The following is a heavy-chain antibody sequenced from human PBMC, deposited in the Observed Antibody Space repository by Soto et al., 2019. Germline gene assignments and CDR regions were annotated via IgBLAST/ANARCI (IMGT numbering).Heavy chain of an antibody. V-gene: IGHV3-30*18. CDR1: GFTFSSYG. CDR2: ISYDGSNK. CDR3: AKRHSMKLVDY. Sequence: QVQLVESGGGVVQPGRSLRLSCAASGFTFSSYGMHWVRQAPGKGLEWVAVISYDGSNKYYADSVKGRFTISRDNSKNTLYLQMNSLRAEDTAVYYFAKRHSMKLVDYWGQGTLVPVSS. J-gene: IGHJ4*02. D-gene: IGHD4-4*01.